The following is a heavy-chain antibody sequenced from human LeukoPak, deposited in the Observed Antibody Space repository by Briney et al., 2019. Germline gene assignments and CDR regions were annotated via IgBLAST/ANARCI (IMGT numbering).Heavy chain of an antibody. J-gene: IGHJ4*02. D-gene: IGHD6-13*01. Sequence: SETLSLTCTVYGGSISSTSHYWGWIRQPPGKGLEWIGSIYYSGSTYYNPSLKSRVTISVDTSKNQFSLRLSSVTAADMAVYFCARLGYSVSWTDCWGQGTLVTVSS. V-gene: IGHV4-39*01. CDR1: GGSISSTSHY. CDR2: IYYSGST. CDR3: ARLGYSVSWTDC.